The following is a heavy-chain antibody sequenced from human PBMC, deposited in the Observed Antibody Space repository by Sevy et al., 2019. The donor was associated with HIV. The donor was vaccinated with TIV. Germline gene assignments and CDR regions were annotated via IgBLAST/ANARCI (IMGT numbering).Heavy chain of an antibody. D-gene: IGHD6-19*01. CDR2: ITSSGGST. CDR3: AKVAVAGSVREAAFDI. V-gene: IGHV3-23*01. J-gene: IGHJ3*02. CDR1: GFTFSSYA. Sequence: GGSLRLSCAASGFTFSSYAMSWVRQAPGKGLEWVSAITSSGGSTYYADSVKGRFTISRDNSKNTLFLQMNSLTAEDTAVYYCAKVAVAGSVREAAFDIWGQGTMVTVSS.